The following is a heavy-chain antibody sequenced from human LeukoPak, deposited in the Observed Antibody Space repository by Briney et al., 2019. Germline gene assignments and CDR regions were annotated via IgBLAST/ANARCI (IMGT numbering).Heavy chain of an antibody. CDR2: IWYDGSNK. V-gene: IGHV3-33*01. CDR1: GFTFSSYG. Sequence: PGGSLRLSCAASGFTFSSYGMHWVRQAPGKGLEWVAVIWYDGSNKYYADSVKGRFTISRDNSKNTLYLQMNSLRAGDTAVYYCARETWERNYYFDYWGRGTLVTVSS. CDR3: ARETWERNYYFDY. D-gene: IGHD1-26*01. J-gene: IGHJ4*02.